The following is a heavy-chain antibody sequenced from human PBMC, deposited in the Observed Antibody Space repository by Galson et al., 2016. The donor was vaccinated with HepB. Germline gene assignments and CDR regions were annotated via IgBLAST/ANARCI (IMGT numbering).Heavy chain of an antibody. CDR2: IHAGDFDT. CDR1: GQRLSDYW. D-gene: IGHD2-2*02. J-gene: IGHJ5*02. V-gene: IGHV5-51*01. CDR3: VRRAYTLSLMAGVWSDP. Sequence: QSGAEVKKPGESLKISCYNSGQRLSDYWIGWVRQMPGKGLEWMGIIHAGDFDTRYSPSVRGQVTISADESTYIVYLQWKSLKASDTGIYYCVRRAYTLSLMAGVWSDPWGQGTLVTVSS.